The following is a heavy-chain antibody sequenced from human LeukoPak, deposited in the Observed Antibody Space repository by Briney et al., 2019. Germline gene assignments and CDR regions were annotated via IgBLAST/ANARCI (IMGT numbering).Heavy chain of an antibody. J-gene: IGHJ4*02. V-gene: IGHV4-59*08. CDR2: VHYGGST. CDR3: AKSTDSLAQLWFGFDY. Sequence: SETLSLTCTVSGGSISGYYWNWIRQPPGKGLEWIGYVHYGGSTNYNPSLKSRITISVDTSKNQFSLKVNSVTAADTAVYYCAKSTDSLAQLWFGFDYWGQGTLATVSS. CDR1: GGSISGYY. D-gene: IGHD5-18*01.